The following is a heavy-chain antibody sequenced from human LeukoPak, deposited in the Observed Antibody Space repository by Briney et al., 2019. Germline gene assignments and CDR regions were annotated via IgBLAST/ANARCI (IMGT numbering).Heavy chain of an antibody. CDR3: AREGRVFYGSGSYWAQDYYYYMDV. V-gene: IGHV3-30*04. Sequence: GRSLRLSCAASGFTFSSYALHWVRQAPGKGLEWVAVISFDGSNIYYADSVKGRFTISKDNSKNTVYLQMNSLRPEDTAVYYCAREGRVFYGSGSYWAQDYYYYMDVWGKGTTVTVSS. J-gene: IGHJ6*03. CDR2: ISFDGSNI. CDR1: GFTFSSYA. D-gene: IGHD3-10*01.